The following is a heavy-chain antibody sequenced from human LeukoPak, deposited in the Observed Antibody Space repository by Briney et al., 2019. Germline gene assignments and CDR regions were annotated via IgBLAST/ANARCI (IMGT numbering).Heavy chain of an antibody. J-gene: IGHJ4*02. CDR2: IYSDGST. CDR1: GFIVSGDF. V-gene: IGHV3-53*01. CDR3: ARERGRGRDSPWFDY. D-gene: IGHD1-26*01. Sequence: GGSLRLSCAASGFIVSGDFMSWVRQAPGKGLEWVSVIYSDGSTYYADSVKGRFTISRDNSKNTLDLQMTGLRAGDTAVYCCARERGRGRDSPWFDYWGQGTLVTVSS.